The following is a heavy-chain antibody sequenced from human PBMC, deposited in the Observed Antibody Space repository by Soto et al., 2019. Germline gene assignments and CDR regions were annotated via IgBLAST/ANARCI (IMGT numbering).Heavy chain of an antibody. CDR2: ISYDGSNK. CDR3: ARGGTMIVVAYNSFDY. J-gene: IGHJ4*02. CDR1: GFTFSSYA. V-gene: IGHV3-30-3*01. Sequence: VQLVESGGGVVQPGRSLRLSCAASGFTFSSYAMHWVRQAPGKGLEWVAVISYDGSNKYYADSVKGRFTISRDNSKNTLYLQMNSLRAEDTAVYYCARGGTMIVVAYNSFDYWGQGTLVTVSS. D-gene: IGHD3-22*01.